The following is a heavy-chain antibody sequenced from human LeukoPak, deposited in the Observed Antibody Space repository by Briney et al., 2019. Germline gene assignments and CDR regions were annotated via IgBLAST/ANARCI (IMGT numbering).Heavy chain of an antibody. D-gene: IGHD5-18*01. Sequence: GGCLRLPCAASGFTFSSYAMSWVRQAPGKGLEWVSAISGSGGSTYYADSVKGRFTISRDNYKNTLYLQMNSLRAEDTAVYYCAKARIQLWLHVNWGQGTLVTVSS. CDR2: ISGSGGST. CDR3: AKARIQLWLHVN. J-gene: IGHJ4*02. CDR1: GFTFSSYA. V-gene: IGHV3-23*01.